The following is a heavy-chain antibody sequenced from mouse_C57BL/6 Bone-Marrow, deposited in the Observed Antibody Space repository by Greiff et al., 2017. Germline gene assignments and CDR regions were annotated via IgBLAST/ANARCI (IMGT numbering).Heavy chain of an antibody. CDR3: AREVYYGSSYYFDY. Sequence: VKLQQPGAELVMPGASVKLSCKASGYTFTSYWMHWVKQRPGQGLEWIGEIDPSDSYPNYNQKFKGKSTLTVDKSSSTAYMQLSSLTSEDSAVYYCAREVYYGSSYYFDYWGQGTTLTVSS. CDR2: IDPSDSYP. J-gene: IGHJ2*01. D-gene: IGHD1-1*01. CDR1: GYTFTSYW. V-gene: IGHV1-69*01.